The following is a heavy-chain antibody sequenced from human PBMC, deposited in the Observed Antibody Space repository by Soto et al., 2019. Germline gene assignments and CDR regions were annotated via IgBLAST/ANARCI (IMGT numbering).Heavy chain of an antibody. V-gene: IGHV1-69*01. D-gene: IGHD3-10*01. CDR2: NLPLFNIS. J-gene: IGHJ2*01. Sequence: QVQLVQSGAEVKKPGSSVKVSCKASGGAFSSYAISWVRQAPGQGLEWMGGNLPLFNISNYAQKFQGRVTITADEPTSTAYMDLSNLTSEDTAVYYCARRRLGYGSWYFDLCGRGT. CDR3: ARRRLGYGSWYFDL. CDR1: GGAFSSYA.